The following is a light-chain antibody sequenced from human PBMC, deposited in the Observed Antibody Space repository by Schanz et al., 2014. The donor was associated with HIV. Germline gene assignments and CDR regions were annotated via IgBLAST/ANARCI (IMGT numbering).Light chain of an antibody. CDR3: SSYAATSNVL. Sequence: QSVLTQPPSASGSPGQSVNISCTGTSSDVGGYYYVSWYQQHPGKAPKLMIYEVSKRPSGVSDRFSGSKSGNTASLTVSGLQADDEADYYCSSYAATSNVLFGGGTKVTVL. V-gene: IGLV2-8*01. CDR2: EVS. J-gene: IGLJ3*02. CDR1: SSDVGGYYY.